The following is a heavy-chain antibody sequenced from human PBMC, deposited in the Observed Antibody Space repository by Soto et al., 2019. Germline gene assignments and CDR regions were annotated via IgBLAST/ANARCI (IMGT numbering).Heavy chain of an antibody. Sequence: ASVKASCKASGGTFSCYAISWVRQAPGQGLEGMGGITPICGTENYAEKSRXXXXXXXXXPXXTAYMELSSLRSEDTAVLYCARDPLRGSLRNCFAPWGQGTLVPVPS. CDR2: ITPICGTE. V-gene: IGHV1-69*13. J-gene: IGHJ5*02. D-gene: IGHD3-10*01. CDR1: GGTFSCYA. CDR3: ARDPLRGSLRNCFAP.